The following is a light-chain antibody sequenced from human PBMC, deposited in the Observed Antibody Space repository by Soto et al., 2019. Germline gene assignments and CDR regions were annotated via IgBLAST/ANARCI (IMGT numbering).Light chain of an antibody. CDR2: EVN. J-gene: IGLJ2*01. CDR3: SSSTVKKDVL. V-gene: IGLV2-8*01. Sequence: QSVLTQPLSASGSPGQSVTISCAGTSSDVGAYDSVPWYQQHPGKAPKLMIYEVNKRPSGVPDRFSGSKSGDTASLTVSGLQAEDEADYYCSSSTVKKDVLFGGGTKVTVL. CDR1: SSDVGAYDS.